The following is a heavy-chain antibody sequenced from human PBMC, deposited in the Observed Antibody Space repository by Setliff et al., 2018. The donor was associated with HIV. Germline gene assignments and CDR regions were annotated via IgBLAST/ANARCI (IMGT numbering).Heavy chain of an antibody. Sequence: ASVKVSCKASGYTFTSYGISWVRQAPGQGLEWMGWISAYNGNTNYAQKFQGRVSMTIDTSTSTAYMGLSSLRPDDTAVYFCARDPSSGIYYDSSGQYFQNWGQGTRGTAPQ. J-gene: IGHJ1*01. V-gene: IGHV1-18*01. CDR3: ARDPSSGIYYDSSGQYFQN. D-gene: IGHD3-22*01. CDR2: ISAYNGNT. CDR1: GYTFTSYG.